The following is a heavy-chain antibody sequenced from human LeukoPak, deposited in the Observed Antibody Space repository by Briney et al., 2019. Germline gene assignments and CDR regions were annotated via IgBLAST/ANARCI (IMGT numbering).Heavy chain of an antibody. CDR2: IYYTGNT. J-gene: IGHJ6*02. D-gene: IGHD3-3*01. V-gene: IGHV4-59*01. Sequence: SETLSLTCTVSGGSISSYHWSWIRQPPGEGLEWIGHIYYTGNTNYNPSLKSRVTISLDTSKNQFSLKLTSVTAADPSVYYCTRSLGVVIHGGMDVWGQGTTVTVSS. CDR1: GGSISSYH. CDR3: TRSLGVVIHGGMDV.